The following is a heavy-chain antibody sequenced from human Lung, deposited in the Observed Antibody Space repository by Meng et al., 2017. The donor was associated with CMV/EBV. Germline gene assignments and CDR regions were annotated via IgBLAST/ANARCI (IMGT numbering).Heavy chain of an antibody. J-gene: IGHJ3*02. CDR2: ISWNSDNI. V-gene: IGHV3-9*01. D-gene: IGHD3-3*01. Sequence: SXRLXCAASGFSIDDYAMHWVRQAPGKGLEWVSGISWNSDNIAYADSVKGRFTISRDNARNSLYLQMNTLKIEDTAFYYCGRMGVAPFDIWGQGTLVTVSS. CDR3: GRMGVAPFDI. CDR1: GFSIDDYA.